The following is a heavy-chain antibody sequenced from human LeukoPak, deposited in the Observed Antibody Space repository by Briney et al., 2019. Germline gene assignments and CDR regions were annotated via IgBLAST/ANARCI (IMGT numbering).Heavy chain of an antibody. Sequence: ASVKVSCKASGYTFTSYYMHWVRQAPGQGLEWMGIINPSGGGTSYAQKFQGRVTMTRDTSTSTVYMELSSLRSEDTAVYYCASLYSGSYPSTDAFDIWGQGTMVTVSS. CDR3: ASLYSGSYPSTDAFDI. D-gene: IGHD1-26*01. CDR2: INPSGGGT. V-gene: IGHV1-46*01. CDR1: GYTFTSYY. J-gene: IGHJ3*02.